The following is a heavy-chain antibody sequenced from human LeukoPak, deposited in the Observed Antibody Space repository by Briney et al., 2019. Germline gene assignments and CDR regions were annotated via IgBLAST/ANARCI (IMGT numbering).Heavy chain of an antibody. CDR1: GFALSSHA. Sequence: GGSLRLSCAVSGFALSSHAMSWVRQAPGKGLEWVSSIGGGAGDIHYADSVKGRFTISRVNSKNALFLQMNSLRAEDTAVYYCAKDRWEVPVGYLDLWGRGTLVTVSS. CDR3: AKDRWEVPVGYLDL. J-gene: IGHJ2*01. CDR2: IGGGAGDI. D-gene: IGHD1-26*01. V-gene: IGHV3-23*01.